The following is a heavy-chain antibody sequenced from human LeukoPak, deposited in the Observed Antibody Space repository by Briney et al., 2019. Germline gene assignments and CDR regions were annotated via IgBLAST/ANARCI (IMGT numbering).Heavy chain of an antibody. Sequence: ASVKVSCKVSGYTLTELSMHWVRQAPGKGLEWVGGFDPEDGETIYAQKFQGRVTMTEDTSTDTAYMELSSLRSEDTAVYYCATGGGRYFDWLGDYWGQGTLVTVSS. CDR3: ATGGGRYFDWLGDY. CDR2: FDPEDGET. D-gene: IGHD3-9*01. V-gene: IGHV1-24*01. CDR1: GYTLTELS. J-gene: IGHJ4*02.